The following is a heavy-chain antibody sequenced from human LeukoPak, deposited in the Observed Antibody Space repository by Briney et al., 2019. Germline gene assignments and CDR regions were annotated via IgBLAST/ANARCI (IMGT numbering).Heavy chain of an antibody. CDR1: GYTFTNYA. J-gene: IGHJ4*02. D-gene: IGHD3-10*01. CDR3: ARDPSDGVFDY. Sequence: ASVKVSCKTSGYTFTNYAMNWVRQAPGQGLEWMGWINTNTGNPTYAQGFTGRFVFSLDTSDSTAYLQISSLKAEDTAVYYCARDPSDGVFDYWGQGTLVTVSS. V-gene: IGHV7-4-1*02. CDR2: INTNTGNP.